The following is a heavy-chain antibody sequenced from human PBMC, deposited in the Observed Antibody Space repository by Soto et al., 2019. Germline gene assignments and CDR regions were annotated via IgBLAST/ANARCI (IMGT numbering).Heavy chain of an antibody. Sequence: SLRLSCAASGFTFSSYAMSWVRQAPGKGLEWVSAISGSGGSTYYADSVKGRFTISRDNSKNTLYLQMNSLRAEDTAVYYCAKEPQPDIVVHTPALHYGYFAYWGQGTLVTVSS. CDR3: AKEPQPDIVVHTPALHYGYFAY. D-gene: IGHD2-15*01. CDR1: GFTFSSYA. V-gene: IGHV3-23*01. CDR2: ISGSGGST. J-gene: IGHJ4*02.